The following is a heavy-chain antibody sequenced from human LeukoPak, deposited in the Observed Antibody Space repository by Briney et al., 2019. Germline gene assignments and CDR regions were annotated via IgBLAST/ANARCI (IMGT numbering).Heavy chain of an antibody. D-gene: IGHD3-22*01. CDR3: AKEAYDSSGYVDY. Sequence: PGGSLRLSCAASGFTFDSHAMSWVRQAPGEGLEWVSAITGNGFETFYADSVKGRFTISRDNSKNTLYLQMNSLRAEDTAVYYCAKEAYDSSGYVDYWGQGTLVTVSS. CDR2: ITGNGFET. J-gene: IGHJ4*02. CDR1: GFTFDSHA. V-gene: IGHV3-23*01.